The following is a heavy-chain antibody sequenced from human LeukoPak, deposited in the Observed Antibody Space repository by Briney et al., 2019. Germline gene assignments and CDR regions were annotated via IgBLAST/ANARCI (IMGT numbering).Heavy chain of an antibody. CDR3: ARDSCSGGSCHEPSLDY. D-gene: IGHD2-15*01. CDR2: INPSGGST. CDR1: GYTFTSYY. V-gene: IGHV1-46*01. Sequence: ASVKVSCKASGYTFTSYYMHWVRQAPGQGLEWMGIINPSGGSTSHAQKFQGRVTMTRDTSTSTVYMELSSLRSEDTAVYYCARDSCSGGSCHEPSLDYWGQGTLVTVSS. J-gene: IGHJ4*02.